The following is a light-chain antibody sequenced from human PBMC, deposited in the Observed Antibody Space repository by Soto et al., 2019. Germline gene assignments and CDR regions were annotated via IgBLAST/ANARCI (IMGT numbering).Light chain of an antibody. J-gene: IGLJ3*02. CDR3: AAWDDSLSGWV. Sequence: QPVLTQPPSASGTPGQRVTISCSGSSSNIGGNYVYWYQQLPGTAPKLLIYRNNQRPSGVPDRFSGSKSGTSASLAISGLRSEDEAEYYCAAWDDSLSGWVFGGGTKVTVL. CDR1: SSNIGGNY. V-gene: IGLV1-47*01. CDR2: RNN.